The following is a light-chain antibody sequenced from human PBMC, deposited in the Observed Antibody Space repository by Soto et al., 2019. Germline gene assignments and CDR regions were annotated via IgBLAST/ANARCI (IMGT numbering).Light chain of an antibody. CDR1: QSVSSY. CDR2: DAS. V-gene: IGKV3-11*01. J-gene: IGKJ4*01. CDR3: QQRSNWPRG. Sequence: VLKQSPATLSLSPGERATLSCRASQSVSSYLAWYQQKPGQAPRLLIYDASNRATGIPARFSGSGSGTDFTLTISSLEPEDFAVYYCQQRSNWPRGFGGGTKVDIK.